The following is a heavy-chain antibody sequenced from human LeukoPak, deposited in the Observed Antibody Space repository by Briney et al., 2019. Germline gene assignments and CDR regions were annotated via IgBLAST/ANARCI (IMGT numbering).Heavy chain of an antibody. J-gene: IGHJ4*02. CDR1: GFTFDDYA. CDR2: ISWNSGSI. Sequence: GGSLRLSCAAPGFTFDDYAMHWVRQAPGKGLEWVSGISWNSGSIGYADSVKGRFTISRDNAKNSLYLQMNSLRAEDTALYYCAKDYLGAAGGYWGQGTLVTVSS. V-gene: IGHV3-9*01. D-gene: IGHD3-16*01. CDR3: AKDYLGAAGGY.